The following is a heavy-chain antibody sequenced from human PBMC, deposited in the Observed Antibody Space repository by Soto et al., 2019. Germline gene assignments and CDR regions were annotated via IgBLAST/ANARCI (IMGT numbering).Heavy chain of an antibody. J-gene: IGHJ4*02. V-gene: IGHV4-59*08. CDR2: IYYSGST. CDR1: GGSISSYY. D-gene: IGHD2-15*01. Sequence: SETLSLTCTVSGGSISSYYWSWTRQPPGKGLEWIGYIYYSGSTNYNPSLKSRVTISVDTSKNQFSLKLSSVTAADTAVYYCARRPPEGYCSGGSCPQYFDYWGQGTLVTVSS. CDR3: ARRPPEGYCSGGSCPQYFDY.